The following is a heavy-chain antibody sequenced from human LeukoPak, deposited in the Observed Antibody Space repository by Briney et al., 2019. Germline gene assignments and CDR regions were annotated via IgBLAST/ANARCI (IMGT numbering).Heavy chain of an antibody. CDR1: GFTFSSYA. J-gene: IGHJ6*02. Sequence: PGGSLRLSCAASGFTFSSYAMSWVRQAPGKGLEWVSAISGSGGSTYYADSVKGRFTISRDNSKNTLYLQMNSLRAEDTAVYYCAPIMTTVTSGGMDVWGQGTTVTVSS. D-gene: IGHD4-17*01. V-gene: IGHV3-23*01. CDR3: APIMTTVTSGGMDV. CDR2: ISGSGGST.